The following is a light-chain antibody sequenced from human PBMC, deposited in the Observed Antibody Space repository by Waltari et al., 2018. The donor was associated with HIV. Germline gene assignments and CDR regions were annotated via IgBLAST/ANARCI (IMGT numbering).Light chain of an antibody. J-gene: IGLJ3*02. CDR3: CSCDGSRAPIWV. Sequence: QSALAQPASVSGSPGQSIPISCTGTIGDVAAYNLVSWSQQHPGKGPKRHIYDVSSRPSGVSIRFSGSKSGNTASLTISGLQTEDEADYYCCSCDGSRAPIWVFGGGTKLTVL. CDR2: DVS. V-gene: IGLV2-23*02. CDR1: IGDVAAYNL.